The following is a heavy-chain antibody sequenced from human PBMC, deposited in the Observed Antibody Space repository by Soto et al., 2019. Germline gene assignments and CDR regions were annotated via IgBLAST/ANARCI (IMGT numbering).Heavy chain of an antibody. V-gene: IGHV3-72*01. D-gene: IGHD3-10*01. CDR1: GFTFSDHY. CDR3: ASRTGSGRSVAY. CDR2: IRDKANSYTT. J-gene: IGHJ4*02. Sequence: EVQLVESGGGLVQPGGSLRLSCAASGFTFSDHYMDWVRQAPGKGLEWVGLIRDKANSYTTEYAGSVRGRFTISGAESKTSLYLQMNSPKTEDTAVYYCASRTGSGRSVAYLGQGTLVTVSS.